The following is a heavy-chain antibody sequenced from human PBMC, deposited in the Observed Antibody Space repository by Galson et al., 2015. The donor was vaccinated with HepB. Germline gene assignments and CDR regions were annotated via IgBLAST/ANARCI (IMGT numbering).Heavy chain of an antibody. Sequence: PALVKPTQTLTLTCTVSGFSLSNARMGVSWIRQPPGKALEWLAHIFSNDEKSYSTSLKSRLTISKDTSKSQVVLTMTNMDPVDTATYYCARLGYYDFWSGYYYSGFDYWGQGTLVTVSS. CDR3: ARLGYYDFWSGYYYSGFDY. J-gene: IGHJ4*02. CDR1: GFSLSNARMG. CDR2: IFSNDEK. D-gene: IGHD3-3*01. V-gene: IGHV2-26*01.